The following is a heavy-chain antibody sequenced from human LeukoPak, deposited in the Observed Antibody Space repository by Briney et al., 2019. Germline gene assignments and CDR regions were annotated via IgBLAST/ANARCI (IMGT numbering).Heavy chain of an antibody. D-gene: IGHD5-12*01. CDR2: ISSSGSTI. CDR3: ARVSYGGYEDY. CDR1: GFTFSSYE. V-gene: IGHV3-48*03. Sequence: GGSLRLSCAASGFTFSSYEMNWVRQAPGKGLEWVSYISSSGSTIYYADSVKGRFTISRDNAKNSLYLQMNSLRAEDTAVYYCARVSYGGYEDYWGQGTLVTVPS. J-gene: IGHJ4*02.